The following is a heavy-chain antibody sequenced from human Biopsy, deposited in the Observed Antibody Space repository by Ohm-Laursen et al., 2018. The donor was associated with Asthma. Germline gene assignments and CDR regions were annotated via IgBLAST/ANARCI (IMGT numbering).Heavy chain of an antibody. V-gene: IGHV3-30*18. CDR1: GFSFNSYG. CDR2: MSFDGRQT. Sequence: SLRLSCAASGFSFNSYGMHWVRQAPGKGLEWVAVMSFDGRQTYYADSVKGRFTISRDNSKNTLYLQMNSLRAEDTAVYYCAKERYYDFWSGYTIWGQGTRVTVSS. CDR3: AKERYYDFWSGYTI. J-gene: IGHJ3*02. D-gene: IGHD3-3*01.